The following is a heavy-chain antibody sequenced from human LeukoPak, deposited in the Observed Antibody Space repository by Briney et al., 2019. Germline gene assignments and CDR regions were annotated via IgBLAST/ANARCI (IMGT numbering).Heavy chain of an antibody. V-gene: IGHV1-18*01. CDR1: GYTFTDDG. D-gene: IGHD4-11*01. Sequence: ASVKVSCKASGYTFTDDGISWVRQAPGQGPEWMGWISAYNANTNFAQKFQGRLTMTTDTSTSTAYMELKSLGSDDTAIYYCARDPYSNPYYFDSWGQGPLVTVSS. CDR2: ISAYNANT. CDR3: ARDPYSNPYYFDS. J-gene: IGHJ4*02.